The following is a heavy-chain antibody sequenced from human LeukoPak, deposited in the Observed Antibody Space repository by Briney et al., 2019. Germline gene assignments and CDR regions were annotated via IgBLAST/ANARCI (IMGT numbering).Heavy chain of an antibody. V-gene: IGHV3-23*01. CDR3: AKVGVGAKNAQYSQH. J-gene: IGHJ1*01. CDR1: GFTFSSYA. Sequence: PGGSLRLSCAASGFTFSSYAMSWVRQAPGKGLEWVSAISGSGGSTYYADSVKGRFTISRDNSKNTLYLQMNSLRAEDTVVYYCAKVGVGAKNAQYSQHWGQGPVALVSS. D-gene: IGHD1-26*01. CDR2: ISGSGGST.